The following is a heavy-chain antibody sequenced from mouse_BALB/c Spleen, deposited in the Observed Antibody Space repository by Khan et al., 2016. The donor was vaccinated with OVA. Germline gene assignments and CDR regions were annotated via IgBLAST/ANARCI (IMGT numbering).Heavy chain of an antibody. V-gene: IGHV3-1*02. J-gene: IGHJ4*01. CDR1: GYSITSCYS. CDR3: VKDGNYMDY. D-gene: IGHD2-1*01. CDR2: IYFSGSI. Sequence: EVQLQESGPDLVKPSQSLSLTCTVTGYSITSCYSWHWIRQFPGNKLEWLGYIYFSGSINYNPSLKSRISITRDASKNQVFLQLNSVTTEDTATYYCVKDGNYMDYWGQGASVTVSS.